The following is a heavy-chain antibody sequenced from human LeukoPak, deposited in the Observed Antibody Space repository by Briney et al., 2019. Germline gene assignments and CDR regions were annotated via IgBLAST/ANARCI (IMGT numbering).Heavy chain of an antibody. Sequence: SETLSLTCTVSGGSISSYYWGWIRQPAGKGLEWIGRIYTSGSTNYNPSLKSRVTMSVDTSKNQFSLKLSSVTAADTAVYYCARGTTVTQYYYYYMDVWGKGTTVTVSS. V-gene: IGHV4-4*07. CDR2: IYTSGST. CDR3: ARGTTVTQYYYYYMDV. CDR1: GGSISSYY. D-gene: IGHD4-11*01. J-gene: IGHJ6*03.